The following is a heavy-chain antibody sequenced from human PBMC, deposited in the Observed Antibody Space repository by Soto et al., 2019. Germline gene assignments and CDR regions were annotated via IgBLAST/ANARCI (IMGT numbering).Heavy chain of an antibody. V-gene: IGHV3-23*01. J-gene: IGHJ4*02. CDR1: GFIFSSYS. D-gene: IGHD2-21*02. CDR2: ISAFSDSI. Sequence: EVPLLESGGGLVQPGGSLRLSCAASGFIFSSYSMYWVRQAPGKGPEGVAGISAFSDSILYADSVEGRFTISRDNSKNTLYLQLNSLRADDTAVYFCAKKRRSGGDNWYFDSWGQGTLVTVSS. CDR3: AKKRRSGGDNWYFDS.